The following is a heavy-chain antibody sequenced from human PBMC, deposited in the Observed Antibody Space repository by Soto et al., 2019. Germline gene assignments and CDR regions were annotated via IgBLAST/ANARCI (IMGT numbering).Heavy chain of an antibody. CDR2: IYWDDDK. Sequence: QITLKESGPTLVKPTQTLTLTCTFSGFSLSTSGVGVGWIRQPPGKALEWLALIYWDDDKRYSPSLKSRLTITKDTSKNQVVLTITNMDPVDTATYYCAHIRSTYYYDSTFDPWGQGTLVTVSS. CDR1: GFSLSTSGVG. D-gene: IGHD3-22*01. J-gene: IGHJ5*02. CDR3: AHIRSTYYYDSTFDP. V-gene: IGHV2-5*02.